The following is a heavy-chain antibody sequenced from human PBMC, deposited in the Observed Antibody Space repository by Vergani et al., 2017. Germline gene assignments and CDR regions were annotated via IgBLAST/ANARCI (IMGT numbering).Heavy chain of an antibody. CDR2: IYYSGST. D-gene: IGHD2-15*01. CDR1: NDSVSNTFYY. J-gene: IGHJ6*03. V-gene: IGHV4-39*01. Sequence: QVQLQESGPGLVKPSETLSLTCTVSNDSVSNTFYYWGWIRQTPGKGLEWIGSIYYSGSTYYNPSLESRVTMSVDTSKSQFSLKLSSVTAADTAVYYCARYPVPSVVAATGRWAYYYYYMDVWGKGTTVTVSS. CDR3: ARYPVPSVVAATGRWAYYYYYMDV.